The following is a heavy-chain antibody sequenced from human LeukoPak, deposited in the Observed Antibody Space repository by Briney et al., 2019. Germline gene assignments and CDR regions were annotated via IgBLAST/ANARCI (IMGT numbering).Heavy chain of an antibody. CDR1: GGSISSLNL. CDR2: MYLGGTT. V-gene: IGHV4-4*02. CDR3: AGLEGRYSTDWFYFFDY. Sequence: SGTLSLTCIVSGGSISSLNLWSWLRQPPGKGLEWIGEMYLGGTTNFNPSLKSRVTILIDKSKNQLSLQLTSVTAADTAVYYCAGLEGRYSTDWFYFFDYWGQGALVTVTS. D-gene: IGHD6-19*01. J-gene: IGHJ4*02.